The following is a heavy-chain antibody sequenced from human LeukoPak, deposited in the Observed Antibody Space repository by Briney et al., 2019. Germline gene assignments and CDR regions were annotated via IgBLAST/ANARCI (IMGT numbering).Heavy chain of an antibody. CDR3: ARGPYSSGWYGIDY. CDR2: IYTSGST. CDR1: GGXISGYY. V-gene: IGHV4-4*07. D-gene: IGHD6-19*01. Sequence: SETLSLTCTVSGGXISGYYCSWIRQPAGKGLEWIGRIYTSGSTNYNPSLKSRVTMSLDTSKNHFSLRLSSVTAADTAVYYCARGPYSSGWYGIDYWGQGILVTVSP. J-gene: IGHJ4*02.